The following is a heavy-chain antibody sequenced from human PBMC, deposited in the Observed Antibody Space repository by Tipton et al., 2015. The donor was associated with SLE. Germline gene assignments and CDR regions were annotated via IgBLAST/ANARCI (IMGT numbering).Heavy chain of an antibody. D-gene: IGHD1-14*01. Sequence: TLSLTCTVSGGSISSSSYYWGWIRQPPGKEPEWIGSVYYSVSTYYTPSLKSRVTTSVNTSKNPFSLSLYSVTVEDTAVYYCARQGTGFGSGRDDYWGQGILVTVSS. V-gene: IGHV4-39*01. CDR3: ARQGTGFGSGRDDY. CDR2: VYYSVST. CDR1: GGSISSSSYY. J-gene: IGHJ4*02.